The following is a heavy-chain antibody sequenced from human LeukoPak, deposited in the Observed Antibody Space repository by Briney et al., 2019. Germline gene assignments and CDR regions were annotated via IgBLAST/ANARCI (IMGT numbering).Heavy chain of an antibody. D-gene: IGHD1-26*01. CDR2: ISTTGGTT. CDR1: GFTFTSFA. J-gene: IGHJ4*02. CDR3: AKRERVGTTIGH. Sequence: PGGSLRLSCAASGFTFTSFAMRWVRQAPGKGLEWVSAISTTGGTTYYADSVKGRFTISRDNSKNTLYLQMSSLRAEDTAVYYCAKRERVGTTIGHWGQGTLVTVSS. V-gene: IGHV3-23*01.